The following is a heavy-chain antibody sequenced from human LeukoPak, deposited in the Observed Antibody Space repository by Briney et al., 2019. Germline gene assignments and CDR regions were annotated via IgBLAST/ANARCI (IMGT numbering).Heavy chain of an antibody. CDR1: GGSISSSSYY. V-gene: IGHV4-39*07. D-gene: IGHD3-22*01. Sequence: SETLSLTCTVSGGSISSSSYYWGWIRQPPGKGLEWIGSIYYSGSTYYNPSLKSRVTISVDTSKNQFSLKLTSVTAADTAVYYCARSSTLYDHFDYWGQGTLVTVSS. J-gene: IGHJ4*02. CDR3: ARSSTLYDHFDY. CDR2: IYYSGST.